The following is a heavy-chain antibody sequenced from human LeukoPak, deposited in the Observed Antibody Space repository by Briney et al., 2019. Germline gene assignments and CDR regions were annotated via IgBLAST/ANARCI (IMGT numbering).Heavy chain of an antibody. J-gene: IGHJ4*02. CDR2: VNSDGSST. Sequence: PGGSLRLSCAASGFTSSSYWMHWVRQAPGKGLVWVSRVNSDGSSTTYADSVKGRFTISRDNAKNTLYLQMNSLRAEGTAVYYCARGSTQYSSGWYGLDYWGQGTLVTVSS. V-gene: IGHV3-74*01. D-gene: IGHD6-19*01. CDR3: ARGSTQYSSGWYGLDY. CDR1: GFTSSSYW.